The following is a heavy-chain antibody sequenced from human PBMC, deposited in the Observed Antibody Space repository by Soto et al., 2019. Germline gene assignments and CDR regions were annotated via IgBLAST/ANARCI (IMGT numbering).Heavy chain of an antibody. V-gene: IGHV1-18*01. CDR1: GYIFVNYG. CDR3: VMVDNYVTPTPQDV. J-gene: IGHJ6*02. CDR2: ISPYTGNT. D-gene: IGHD3-16*01. Sequence: QVQLVQSGDEVKKPGASWKVSCKASGYIFVNYGIAWVRQAPGQGLEWMGWISPYTGNTHSATKVQGRLTMTTDTSTSTAYMDLGSLTSDDTAVYYCVMVDNYVTPTPQDVWGQGTTVTVSS.